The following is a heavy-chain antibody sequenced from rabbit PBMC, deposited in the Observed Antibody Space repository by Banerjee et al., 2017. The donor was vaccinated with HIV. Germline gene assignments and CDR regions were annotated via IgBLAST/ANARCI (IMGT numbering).Heavy chain of an antibody. CDR3: VRNDDYGAYYFNL. J-gene: IGHJ4*01. V-gene: IGHV1S47*01. Sequence: EESGGDLVKPGASLTLTCTASGFDFSSYGVSWVRQAPGKGLEWIGYIDPVFGSTYYASWVNGRFTISSHNAQNTLYLQLNSLTAADTATYFCVRNDDYGAYYFNLWGPGTLVTVS. D-gene: IGHD2-1*01. CDR2: IDPVFGST. CDR1: GFDFSSYG.